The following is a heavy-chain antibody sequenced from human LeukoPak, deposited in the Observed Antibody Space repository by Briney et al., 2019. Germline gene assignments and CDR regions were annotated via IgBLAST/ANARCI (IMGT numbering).Heavy chain of an antibody. CDR3: ARGGAFDV. CDR2: ISPLFGPA. J-gene: IGHJ3*01. Sequence: GASVKVSCKISGGTFSGTRINWVRHALGQGLEWMGSISPLFGPAHYAQKFQGRVTITPDASTNSIYMEMTSLRSEDTAFYYCARGGAFDVWGHGTLVTVS. V-gene: IGHV1-69*13. CDR1: GGTFSGTR.